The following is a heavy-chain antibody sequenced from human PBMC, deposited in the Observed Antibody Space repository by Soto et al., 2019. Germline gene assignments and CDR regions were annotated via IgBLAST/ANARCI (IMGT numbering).Heavy chain of an antibody. Sequence: SETLSLTCAVYGGSFSGYYWSWIRQPPGKGLEWIGEINHSGSTNYNPSLKSRVTISVDTSKNQFSLKLSSVTAADTAVYYCARARKITMVRGGLDYWGQGTLVTVSS. CDR3: ARARKITMVRGGLDY. CDR1: GGSFSGYY. CDR2: INHSGST. D-gene: IGHD3-10*01. V-gene: IGHV4-34*01. J-gene: IGHJ4*02.